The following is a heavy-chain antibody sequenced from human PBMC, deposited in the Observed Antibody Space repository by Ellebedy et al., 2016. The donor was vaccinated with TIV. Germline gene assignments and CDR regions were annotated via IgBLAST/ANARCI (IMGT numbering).Heavy chain of an antibody. V-gene: IGHV1-69*05. CDR3: ARDPSNMVSFDY. CDR2: IIPIFGTA. CDR1: GGTFSSYA. D-gene: IGHD3-10*01. J-gene: IGHJ4*02. Sequence: ASVKVSCKASGGTFSSYAISWVRQAPGQGLEWMGGIIPIFGTANYAQKFQGRVIITRDTSASTAYMELSSLRSEDTAVYYCARDPSNMVSFDYWGQGTLVTVSS.